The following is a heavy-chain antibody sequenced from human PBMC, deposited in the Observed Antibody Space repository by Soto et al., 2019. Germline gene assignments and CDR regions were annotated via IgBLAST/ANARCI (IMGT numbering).Heavy chain of an antibody. Sequence: PGGSLRLSCAASGSTFGNSAMRWVRQAPGKGLEWLAIISHDGNFEYYADSVKGRFTISRDDSKNTIYLQMNSLRGDDSGVYFCARGGAMSAALSFGMDVWGQGTTVTVSS. V-gene: IGHV3-33*08. J-gene: IGHJ6*02. CDR3: ARGGAMSAALSFGMDV. D-gene: IGHD3-16*01. CDR2: ISHDGNFE. CDR1: GSTFGNSA.